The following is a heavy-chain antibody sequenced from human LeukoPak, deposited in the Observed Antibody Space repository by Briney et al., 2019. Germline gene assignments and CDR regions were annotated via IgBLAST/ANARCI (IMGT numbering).Heavy chain of an antibody. D-gene: IGHD3-3*01. J-gene: IGHJ4*02. CDR3: ARDSVVRVERADY. CDR1: GVTFSNHA. CDR2: ITGSGGST. V-gene: IGHV3-23*01. Sequence: GGSLRLSCAASGVTFSNHAMSWIRQAPGKGLEWVSGITGSGGSTYHAESVKGRFTISRDNSKNTLYLEMNSLRAEDTAVYYCARDSVVRVERADYWGQGTLVTVSS.